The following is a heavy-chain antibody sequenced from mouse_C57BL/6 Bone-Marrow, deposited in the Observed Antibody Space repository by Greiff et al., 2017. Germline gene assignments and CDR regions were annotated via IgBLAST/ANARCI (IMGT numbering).Heavy chain of an antibody. CDR3: ARGGGYAMDY. CDR2: ISDGGSYT. V-gene: IGHV5-4*03. Sequence: EVKLVESGGGLVKPGGSLKLSCAASGFTFSSYAMSWVRQTPEKRLEWVATISDGGSYTYYPDNVKGRFTISRDNAKNNLYLQMSHLKSEDTAMYYCARGGGYAMDYLGQGTSVTVSS. J-gene: IGHJ4*01. CDR1: GFTFSSYA. D-gene: IGHD1-1*02.